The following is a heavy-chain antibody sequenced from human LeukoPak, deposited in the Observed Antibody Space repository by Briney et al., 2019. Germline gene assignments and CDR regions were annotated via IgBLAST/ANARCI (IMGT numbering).Heavy chain of an antibody. J-gene: IGHJ6*03. CDR3: ARDSYYYDSSGYYYAPYYYYYYMDV. V-gene: IGHV4-34*01. CDR1: GGSFSGYY. D-gene: IGHD3-22*01. Sequence: NASETLSLTCAVYGGSFSGYYWSWIRQPPGKGLEWIGEINHSGSTNYNPSLKSRVTISVDTSKNQFSLKLSSVTAADTAVYYCARDSYYYDSSGYYYAPYYYYYYMDVWGKGTTVTVSS. CDR2: INHSGST.